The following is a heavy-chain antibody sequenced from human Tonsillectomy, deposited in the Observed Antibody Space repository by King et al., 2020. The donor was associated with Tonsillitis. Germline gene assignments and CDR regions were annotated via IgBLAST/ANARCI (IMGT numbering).Heavy chain of an antibody. V-gene: IGHV1-69*12. D-gene: IGHD3-22*01. J-gene: IGHJ4*02. CDR2: VIPIFGIA. Sequence: QLVQSGAEVKKPGSSVKISCKASVGTFSNYAISWVRQAPGQGLEWMGGVIPIFGIANYAQKFQGRVTITADESTSTAYMGLSSLRSEDTAVYYCVSPDYYDSSGYYYAFDYWGQGTLVTVSS. CDR3: VSPDYYDSSGYYYAFDY. CDR1: VGTFSNYA.